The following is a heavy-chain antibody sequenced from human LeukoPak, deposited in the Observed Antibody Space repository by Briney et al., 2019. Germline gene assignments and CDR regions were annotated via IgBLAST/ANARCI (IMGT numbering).Heavy chain of an antibody. Sequence: GGSLRLSCAASGFTFRNAWMSWVRQAPGKGLEWVGRIKSKTDGGTTDYAAPVKGRFTISRDDSKNTLSLQMNSLQTEDTAVYYCTTDSFYDILTGYYTLDYWGQGTLVTVSS. D-gene: IGHD3-9*01. J-gene: IGHJ4*02. V-gene: IGHV3-15*01. CDR3: TTDSFYDILTGYYTLDY. CDR1: GFTFRNAW. CDR2: IKSKTDGGTT.